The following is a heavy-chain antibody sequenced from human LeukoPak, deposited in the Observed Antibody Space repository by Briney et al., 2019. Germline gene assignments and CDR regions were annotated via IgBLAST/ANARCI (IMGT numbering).Heavy chain of an antibody. D-gene: IGHD2-21*01. CDR3: ARAPRGFRWIVEN. CDR2: ISGDGGKT. CDR1: GFTFSSYA. J-gene: IGHJ4*02. Sequence: AGGSLRLSCAASGFTFSSYAMSWVRQAPGKGLEWVSDISGDGGKTYYADSVKDRFTISRDSSKNMLYLQMNSLRAEDTAMYYCARAPRGFRWIVENWGQGTLVTVSS. V-gene: IGHV3-23*01.